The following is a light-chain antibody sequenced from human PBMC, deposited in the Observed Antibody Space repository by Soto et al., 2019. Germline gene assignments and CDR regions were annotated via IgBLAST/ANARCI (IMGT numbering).Light chain of an antibody. V-gene: IGKV3-20*01. CDR1: QSVSRSY. J-gene: IGKJ4*01. Sequence: EIVLTQSPGTLSLSPGERATLSCRASQSVSRSYLAWYQQKPGQAPRLLIYAASSRATGIPDRFSGSGSGTDFTLTISRLEPEDIAVFYCQQYGTSPATFGGGTTVEIK. CDR2: AAS. CDR3: QQYGTSPAT.